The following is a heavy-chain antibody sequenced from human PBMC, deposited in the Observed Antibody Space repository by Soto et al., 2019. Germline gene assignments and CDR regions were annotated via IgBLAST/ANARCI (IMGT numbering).Heavy chain of an antibody. V-gene: IGHV4-4*07. Sequence: PSETLSLTCTVSGDFISYYSWAWIRQSAGKGLEWIGRVYSTGTIFYNPSLKSRATMSVDTSKNQFSLKLTPVNAADTAVYYCARDHRYYDSSGYYYVHFDYWGQGTLVTVSS. CDR2: VYSTGTI. CDR1: GDFISYYS. CDR3: ARDHRYYDSSGYYYVHFDY. J-gene: IGHJ4*02. D-gene: IGHD3-22*01.